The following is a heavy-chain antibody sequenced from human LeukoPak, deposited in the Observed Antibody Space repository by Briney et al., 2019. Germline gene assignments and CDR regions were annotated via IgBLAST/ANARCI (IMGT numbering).Heavy chain of an antibody. D-gene: IGHD5-12*01. Sequence: ASVKVPCKASGYTFTSYYMHWVRQAPGQGLGWMGIINPSGGSTSYAQKFQGRVTMTRDTSTSTVYMELSSLRSEDTAVYYCARDSGYDLRVLDYYGMDVWGQGTTVTVSS. V-gene: IGHV1-46*01. CDR2: INPSGGST. J-gene: IGHJ6*02. CDR1: GYTFTSYY. CDR3: ARDSGYDLRVLDYYGMDV.